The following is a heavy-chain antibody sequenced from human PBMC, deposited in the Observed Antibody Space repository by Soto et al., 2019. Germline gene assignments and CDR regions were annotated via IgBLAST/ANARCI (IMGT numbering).Heavy chain of an antibody. D-gene: IGHD6-19*01. V-gene: IGHV4-31*11. Sequence: QVQLQESGPGLVIPSQTLTPTCAVSGASIDNNGYSWTWLRQHPGKGLEWIGTNNNRGDTYYNQSLKSRRTISLDTSQNHFSLRLNAVTAADTATYYCARGGSGWKALNWFDPWGQGIMVTVSS. CDR3: ARGGSGWKALNWFDP. CDR1: GASIDNNGYS. J-gene: IGHJ5*02. CDR2: NNNRGDT.